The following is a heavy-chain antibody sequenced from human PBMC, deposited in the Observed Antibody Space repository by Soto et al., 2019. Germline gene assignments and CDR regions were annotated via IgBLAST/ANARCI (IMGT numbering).Heavy chain of an antibody. CDR2: IDPSDSYT. CDR1: GYSFPNFW. V-gene: IGHV5-10-1*01. J-gene: IGHJ4*02. CDR3: ARGLRYFDRVFGLDY. Sequence: EVQLVQSGAEVKKPGESLRISCKGSGYSFPNFWITWVRQMPGKGLEWLGKIDPSDSYTDYNPTFQGHVTISVDRSIRTAYLQWTSLKASDTAMYYCARGLRYFDRVFGLDYWGQGTLVTVSS. D-gene: IGHD3-9*01.